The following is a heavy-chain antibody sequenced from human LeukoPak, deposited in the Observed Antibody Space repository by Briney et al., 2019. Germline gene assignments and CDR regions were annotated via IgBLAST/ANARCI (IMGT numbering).Heavy chain of an antibody. Sequence: GRSLRLSCAASGFTFSSYGMHWVRQTPGKGLEWVALISFDGSIEYYVGSVKGRFTISRDNSKNTLFLQMNSLRPEDTAVYYCAKDSDIAVAGSDDALDVWGQGTMVTVSS. CDR3: AKDSDIAVAGSDDALDV. CDR1: GFTFSSYG. J-gene: IGHJ3*01. V-gene: IGHV3-30*18. CDR2: ISFDGSIE. D-gene: IGHD6-19*01.